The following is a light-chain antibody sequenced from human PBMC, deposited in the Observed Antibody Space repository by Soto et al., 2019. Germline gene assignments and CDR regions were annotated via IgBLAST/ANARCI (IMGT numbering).Light chain of an antibody. V-gene: IGKV3-20*01. J-gene: IGKJ1*01. CDR3: QQYGNSVWT. CDR2: GAS. Sequence: EIVFTQSPGTLSFSPGERATLSCRASQSVSSSYLAWYQQKPGQAPGLLIYGASSRATGIPDRFSGSGSGTDFSLTISSLEHEDFAVYYCQQYGNSVWTFGQGTKVDIK. CDR1: QSVSSSY.